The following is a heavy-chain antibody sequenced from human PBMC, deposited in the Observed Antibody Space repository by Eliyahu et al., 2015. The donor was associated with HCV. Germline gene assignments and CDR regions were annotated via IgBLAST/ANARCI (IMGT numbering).Heavy chain of an antibody. CDR1: FGDYA. Sequence: FGDYALSWVRQAPGKGLEWVGFIRSKAYGGTAEYAASLKGRFTISRDDSKSIAYLQMNSLKTDDTAVYFCTRPLGIGPEFYYDNSGYDYWGQGTLVTVSS. V-gene: IGHV3-49*04. D-gene: IGHD3-22*01. J-gene: IGHJ4*02. CDR2: IRSKAYGGTA. CDR3: TRPLGIGPEFYYDNSGYDY.